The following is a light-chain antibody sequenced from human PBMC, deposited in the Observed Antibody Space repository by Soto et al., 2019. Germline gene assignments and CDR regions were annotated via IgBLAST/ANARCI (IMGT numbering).Light chain of an antibody. CDR3: SSYAGTKML. CDR1: SNDVGGYNY. Sequence: QSALTRPPSASGSPGQSVTLPCTGTSNDVGGYNYVSWYQQHPGKAPKLIIFEVTKRPSGVPDRFSGSKSDNTASLTVSGLQAEDEAHYYCSSYAGTKMLFGGGTKVTVL. V-gene: IGLV2-8*01. CDR2: EVT. J-gene: IGLJ2*01.